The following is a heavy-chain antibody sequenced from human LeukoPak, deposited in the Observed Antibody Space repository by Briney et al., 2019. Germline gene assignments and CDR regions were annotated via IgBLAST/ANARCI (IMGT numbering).Heavy chain of an antibody. V-gene: IGHV4-39*07. CDR2: IYYSGST. CDR1: GCSISSSSYY. J-gene: IGHJ4*02. CDR3: ARDRGSGWYWDY. D-gene: IGHD6-19*01. Sequence: SETLSLTCTVSGCSISSSSYYWGWLRPPPGKGLVWIGSIYYSGSTYYNPSLKSRVTISVDTSKNQFSLKLSSVTAADTAVYHCARDRGSGWYWDYWGQGTLVTVSS.